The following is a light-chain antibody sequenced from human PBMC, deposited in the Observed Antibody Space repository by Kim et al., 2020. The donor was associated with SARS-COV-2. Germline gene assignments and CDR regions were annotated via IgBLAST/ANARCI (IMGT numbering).Light chain of an antibody. J-gene: IGLJ2*01. CDR2: QDS. Sequence: SYELTQPPSVSVSPGQTASITCSGDKLGDKYACWYQQKPGQSPVLVIYQDSKRPSGIPERFSGYNSGNTATLTISGTQAMDEADYYCQAWDSSNVVFGGG. V-gene: IGLV3-1*01. CDR1: KLGDKY. CDR3: QAWDSSNVV.